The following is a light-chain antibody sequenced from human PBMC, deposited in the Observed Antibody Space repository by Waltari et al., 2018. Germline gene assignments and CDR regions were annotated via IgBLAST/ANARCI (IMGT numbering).Light chain of an antibody. CDR1: QSVSSS. Sequence: IAFTQSPDTLSLSQGGRATLPCRASQSVSSSLAWYQQKPGQAPRLLIYDASNRATGIPARFSGSGSGTDFTLTISSLEPEDFAVYYCQQRSNWPFSLTFGGGTKVEI. CDR3: QQRSNWPFSLT. J-gene: IGKJ4*01. V-gene: IGKV3-11*01. CDR2: DAS.